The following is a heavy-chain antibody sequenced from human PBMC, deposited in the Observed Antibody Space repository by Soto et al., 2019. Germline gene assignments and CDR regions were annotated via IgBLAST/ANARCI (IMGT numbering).Heavy chain of an antibody. J-gene: IGHJ4*02. CDR1: GYIFTNFA. CDR3: AIVRGVRGYHYVEPFDY. V-gene: IGHV1-18*04. Sequence: QVELVQSGAEVKKPGASVTVSCNFSGYIFTNFAINWVRQAPGQGLEWMGWGSGYNGNTNDARKHQRRVTMTTATSTSTAYIQLTSLRSDDTAIYFCAIVRGVRGYHYVEPFDYWGQGTLVTVSS. D-gene: IGHD4-17*01. CDR2: GSGYNGNT.